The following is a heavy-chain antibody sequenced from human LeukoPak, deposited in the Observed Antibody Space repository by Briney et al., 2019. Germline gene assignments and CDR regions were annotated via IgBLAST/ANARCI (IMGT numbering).Heavy chain of an antibody. CDR2: MNPNSGNT. CDR3: ARGPNKYDGGNSGNAWFDP. J-gene: IGHJ5*02. CDR1: GYTFTSYD. D-gene: IGHD4-23*01. Sequence: GASVKVSCKASGYTFTSYDINWVRQATGLGPEWMGWMNPNSGNTGYAQKFQGRVTMTRNTSISTAYLELSSLTSEDTAVYYCARGPNKYDGGNSGNAWFDPWGQGSLVSVSS. V-gene: IGHV1-8*01.